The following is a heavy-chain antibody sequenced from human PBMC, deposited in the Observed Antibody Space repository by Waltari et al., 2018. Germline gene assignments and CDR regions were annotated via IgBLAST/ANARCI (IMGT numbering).Heavy chain of an antibody. V-gene: IGHV3-48*04. CDR2: ISSSSSTI. D-gene: IGHD3-9*01. J-gene: IGHJ4*02. CDR3: ARDILTGYLDY. Sequence: EVQLVESGGGLVQPGGSLRLSCAASGFTFSSYSMNWVRQAPGKGLEWVSYISSSSSTIYYAYSVKGRFTISRDNAKNSLYLPMNSLRAEDTAVYYCARDILTGYLDYWGQGTLVTVSS. CDR1: GFTFSSYS.